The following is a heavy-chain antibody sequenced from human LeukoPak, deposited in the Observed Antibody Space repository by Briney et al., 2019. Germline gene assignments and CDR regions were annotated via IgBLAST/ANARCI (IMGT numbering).Heavy chain of an antibody. D-gene: IGHD3-3*01. J-gene: IGHJ4*02. CDR1: GGSFSGYY. Sequence: SETLSLTCAVYGGSFSGYYWSWIRQPPGKGLEWIGEINHSGSTNYNPSLKSRVTISVDTSKNQFSLKLSSVTAADTAVYYCARLSMGILRFTRIDYWGQGTLVTVSS. CDR3: ARLSMGILRFTRIDY. CDR2: INHSGST. V-gene: IGHV4-34*01.